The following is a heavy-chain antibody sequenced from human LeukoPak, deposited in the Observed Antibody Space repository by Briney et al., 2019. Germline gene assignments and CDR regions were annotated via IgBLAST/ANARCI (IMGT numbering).Heavy chain of an antibody. CDR3: ARDRGEYSSSFYDY. Sequence: PGGSLRLSCAASGFTFSSYAMSWVRQAPGKGLEWVANIKQDGSEKYYVDSVKGRFTISRDNAKNSLYLQMNSLRAEDTAVYYCARDRGEYSSSFYDYWGQGTLVTVSS. CDR2: IKQDGSEK. V-gene: IGHV3-7*01. D-gene: IGHD6-6*01. CDR1: GFTFSSYA. J-gene: IGHJ4*02.